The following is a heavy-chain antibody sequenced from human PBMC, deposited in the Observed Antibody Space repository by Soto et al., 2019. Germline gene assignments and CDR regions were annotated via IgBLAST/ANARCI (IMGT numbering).Heavy chain of an antibody. J-gene: IGHJ4*02. Sequence: SETLSLTCPVSGGSISSGDYYWSWIRQPPGKGLEWIGYIYYSGSTYYNPSLKSRVTISVDTSKNQFSLKLSSVTAADTAVYYRARVGGFGATTIDYWGQGTLVTVSS. CDR2: IYYSGST. D-gene: IGHD3-10*01. CDR1: GGSISSGDYY. V-gene: IGHV4-30-4*01. CDR3: ARVGGFGATTIDY.